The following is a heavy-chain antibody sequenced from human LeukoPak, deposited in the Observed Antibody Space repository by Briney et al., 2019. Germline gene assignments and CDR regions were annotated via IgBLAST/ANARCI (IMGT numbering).Heavy chain of an antibody. CDR3: ARANVDDPWYYFDH. D-gene: IGHD1-1*01. J-gene: IGHJ4*02. V-gene: IGHV4-4*07. Sequence: PSETLSLTCTVSGGSISSYYWSWIRQPDGTGMEWIGRVYTSGSSNNNPSLKSRLTMSVDTSKNQFSLELSSVTAADTGVYYCARANVDDPWYYFDHWGQGTLVSVSS. CDR1: GGSISSYY. CDR2: VYTSGSS.